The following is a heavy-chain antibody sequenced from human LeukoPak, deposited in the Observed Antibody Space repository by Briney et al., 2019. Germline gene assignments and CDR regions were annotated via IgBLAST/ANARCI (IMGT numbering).Heavy chain of an antibody. CDR1: GFTFSNYD. V-gene: IGHV3-13*04. CDR3: ARGADAAYDY. D-gene: IGHD1-26*01. CDR2: IGFAGDT. J-gene: IGHJ4*02. Sequence: GGSLRLSCAASGFTFSNYDMHWVRQTIGKGLEWVSIIGFAGDTYYPGSVRGRFTISRENAKNSLYLQMNSLRVEDTALYFCARGADAAYDYWGQGTLVTVSS.